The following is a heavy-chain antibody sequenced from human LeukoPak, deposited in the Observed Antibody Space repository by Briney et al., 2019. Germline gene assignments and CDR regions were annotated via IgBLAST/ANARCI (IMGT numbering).Heavy chain of an antibody. D-gene: IGHD2-2*01. J-gene: IGHJ5*02. CDR2: ISSSGSTI. CDR1: GFTFSDYY. Sequence: GALRLSCAASGFTFSDYYMSWIRQAPGKGLEWVSYISSSGSTIYYADSVKGRFTISRDNAKNSLYLQMNSLRAEDTAVYYCARDRGRYCSSTSCYHNWFDPWGQGTLVTVSS. V-gene: IGHV3-11*01. CDR3: ARDRGRYCSSTSCYHNWFDP.